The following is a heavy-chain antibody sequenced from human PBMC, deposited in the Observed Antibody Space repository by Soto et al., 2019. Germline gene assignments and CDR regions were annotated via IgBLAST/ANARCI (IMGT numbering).Heavy chain of an antibody. D-gene: IGHD3-10*01. CDR3: AREGGGNYYGSGSPYYYYGMDV. CDR2: IIPIFGTA. V-gene: IGHV1-69*13. CDR1: GYTFTNYG. J-gene: IGHJ6*02. Sequence: SVKVSCKASGYTFTNYGITWVRQAPGQGLEWMGGIIPIFGTANYAQKFQGRVTITADESTSTAYMELSSLRPEDTAVYYCAREGGGNYYGSGSPYYYYGMDVWGQGTTVTVSS.